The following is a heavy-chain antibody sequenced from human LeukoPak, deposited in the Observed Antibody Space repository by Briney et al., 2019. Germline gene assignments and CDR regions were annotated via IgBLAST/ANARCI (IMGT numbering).Heavy chain of an antibody. CDR2: ISWNSGSI. V-gene: IGHV3-9*01. D-gene: IGHD5-12*01. Sequence: GGSLRLSCTASGFILNSNHMNWVRQAPGKGLEWVSGISWNSGSIGYADSVKGRFTISRDNAKNSLYLQMNSLRAEDTALYYCAKDEYSGYEYNKPFDYWGQGTLVTVSS. J-gene: IGHJ4*02. CDR3: AKDEYSGYEYNKPFDY. CDR1: GFILNSNH.